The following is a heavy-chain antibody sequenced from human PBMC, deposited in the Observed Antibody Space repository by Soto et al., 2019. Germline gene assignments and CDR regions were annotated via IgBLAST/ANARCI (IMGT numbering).Heavy chain of an antibody. D-gene: IGHD2-15*01. CDR2: IYPGDSDT. CDR3: TRCSGGSCYIDY. CDR1: GYIFTCCW. Sequence: GESLKICCKGSGYIFTCCWIGWVRQMPGRGLEWMGIIYPGDSDTRYSASFQGQVTISADKSISTAYLQWRSLTASATAVYSCTRCSGGSCYIDYWGKGPLVTVSS. V-gene: IGHV5-51*01. J-gene: IGHJ4*02.